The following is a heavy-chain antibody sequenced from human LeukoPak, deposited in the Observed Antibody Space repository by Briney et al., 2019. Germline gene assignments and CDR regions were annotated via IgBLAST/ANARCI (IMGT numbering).Heavy chain of an antibody. D-gene: IGHD5-12*01. CDR3: VRKALGYRLGYGDY. CDR1: VFTFSTYA. V-gene: IGHV3-23*01. CDR2: ISANGGSI. J-gene: IGHJ4*02. Sequence: GGSLRLSCAVSVFTFSTYAMSWVRQAPGKGLEWVSAISANGGSIFYADSVKGRFTVSRDSSKDTLYLQMNSLRAEDTAVYFCVRKALGYRLGYGDYWGQGALVTASS.